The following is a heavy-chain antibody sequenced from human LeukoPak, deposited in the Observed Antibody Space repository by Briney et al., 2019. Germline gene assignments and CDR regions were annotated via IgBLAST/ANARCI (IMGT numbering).Heavy chain of an antibody. CDR1: GFTFSSYA. Sequence: GGSLRLSCAASGFTFSSYAMSWVRQAPGKGLEWVSAISGSDDSTYYADSVKGRFTISRDNSKNTLYLHMDSLRAEDTAIYYCAKMRGIVITFGGVIFDSWGQGTLATVSS. CDR2: ISGSDDST. J-gene: IGHJ4*02. D-gene: IGHD3-16*01. V-gene: IGHV3-23*01. CDR3: AKMRGIVITFGGVIFDS.